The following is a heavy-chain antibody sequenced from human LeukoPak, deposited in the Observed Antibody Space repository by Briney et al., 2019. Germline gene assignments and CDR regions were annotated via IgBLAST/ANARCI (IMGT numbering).Heavy chain of an antibody. CDR1: EFTFSSYY. Sequence: PGGSLRLSCAVSEFTFSSYYMNWVRQAPGKGLEWVANIKQDGSEKYYVDSVKGRFTISRDNAKNSLYLQMNSLRAEDTAVYYCARSFHGDYWGQGTLVTVSS. J-gene: IGHJ4*02. CDR3: ARSFHGDY. V-gene: IGHV3-7*01. D-gene: IGHD3-16*01. CDR2: IKQDGSEK.